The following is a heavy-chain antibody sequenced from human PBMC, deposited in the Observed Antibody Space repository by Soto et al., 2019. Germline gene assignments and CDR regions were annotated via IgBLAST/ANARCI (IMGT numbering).Heavy chain of an antibody. CDR3: ARGEKRITIFGVDYWFDP. D-gene: IGHD3-3*01. V-gene: IGHV1-2*04. Sequence: ASVKVSCKASGYTFTGYYMHWVRQAPGQGLEWMGWINPNSGGTNYAQKFQGWVTMTRDTSISTAYMELSRLRSDDTAVYYCARGEKRITIFGVDYWFDPWGQGTLVTVSS. CDR1: GYTFTGYY. J-gene: IGHJ5*02. CDR2: INPNSGGT.